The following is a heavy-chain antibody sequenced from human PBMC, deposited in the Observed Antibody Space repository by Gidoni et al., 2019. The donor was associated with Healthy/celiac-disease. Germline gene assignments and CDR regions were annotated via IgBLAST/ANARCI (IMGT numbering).Heavy chain of an antibody. J-gene: IGHJ4*02. D-gene: IGHD3-22*01. Sequence: QVQLQQWGAGLLKPSETLSLTCAVYGGSCSGYYWSWIRQPPGKGLEWIGEINHSGSTNYNPSLKSRVTISVDTSKNQFSLKLSSVTAADTAVYYCARVFVPEYDSSGYYHYFDYWGQGTLVTVSS. CDR1: GGSCSGYY. CDR3: ARVFVPEYDSSGYYHYFDY. V-gene: IGHV4-34*01. CDR2: INHSGST.